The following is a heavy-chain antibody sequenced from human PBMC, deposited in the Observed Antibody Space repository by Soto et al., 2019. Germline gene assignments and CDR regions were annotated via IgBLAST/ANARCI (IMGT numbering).Heavy chain of an antibody. Sequence: ETLSLTCTVSGDSITSNSYFWAWIRQPPGKGLEWIGSIYYSGSTYYNPSLKSRVTISVDTSKNQFSLKLSSVTAADTAVYYCARDKITGLFDYWGQGTLVTVSS. CDR3: ARDKITGLFDY. CDR2: IYYSGST. D-gene: IGHD2-8*02. V-gene: IGHV4-39*02. CDR1: GDSITSNSYF. J-gene: IGHJ4*02.